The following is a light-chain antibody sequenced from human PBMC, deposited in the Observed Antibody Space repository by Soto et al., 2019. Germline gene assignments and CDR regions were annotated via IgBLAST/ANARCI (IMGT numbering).Light chain of an antibody. J-gene: IGLJ1*01. CDR2: AVS. CDR1: SSDVGGYNY. CDR3: GSYTVSGTYV. V-gene: IGLV2-14*01. Sequence: QSVLTQPASVSGSPGQSITISCTGTSSDVGGYNYVSWYQQHPGKAPKLMIYAVSNRPSGVSNRFSGSKSGNTATLTISGLQGEDEADYYCGSYTVSGTYVFGTGTKLTVL.